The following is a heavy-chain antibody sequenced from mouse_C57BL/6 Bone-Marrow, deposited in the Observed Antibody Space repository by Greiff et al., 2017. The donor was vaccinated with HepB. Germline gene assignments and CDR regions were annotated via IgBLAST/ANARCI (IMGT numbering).Heavy chain of an antibody. V-gene: IGHV1-50*01. J-gene: IGHJ2*01. CDR1: GYTFTSYW. D-gene: IGHD3-2*02. CDR2: IDPSDSYT. Sequence: QVHVKQPGAELVKPGASVKLSCKASGYTFTSYWMQWVKQRPGQGLEWIGEIDPSDSYTNYNQKFKGKATLTVDTSSSTAYMQLSSLTSEDSAVYYCAKDSSGYFDYWGQGTTLTVSS. CDR3: AKDSSGYFDY.